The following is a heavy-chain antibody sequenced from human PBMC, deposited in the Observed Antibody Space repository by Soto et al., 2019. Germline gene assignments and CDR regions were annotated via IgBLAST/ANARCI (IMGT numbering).Heavy chain of an antibody. CDR2: INSDGSST. Sequence: GGSLRLSCAASGFTFSSYWMHWVRQAPGKGLVWVSRINSDGSSTSYADSVKGRFTISRDNAKNTLYLQMNSLRAEDTAVYYCAGEYSSSWYGVDPWGQGTLVTVSS. CDR1: GFTFSSYW. CDR3: AGEYSSSWYGVDP. J-gene: IGHJ5*02. D-gene: IGHD6-13*01. V-gene: IGHV3-74*01.